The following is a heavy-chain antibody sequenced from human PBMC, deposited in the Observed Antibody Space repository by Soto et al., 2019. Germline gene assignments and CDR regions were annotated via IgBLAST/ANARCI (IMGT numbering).Heavy chain of an antibody. CDR3: ARGPSGDKVDS. CDR1: GGSISTVNYW. Sequence: QVQLQESGPGLVKPSQTLSLTCTVSGGSISTVNYWWSWIRQSPDMGLEWIGHIYNGGSTYNTPYLDSQVPMSGDTSKKQLSLTLSSVSAADTAVYYCARGPSGDKVDSWGQGTLVTVSS. J-gene: IGHJ4*02. CDR2: IYNGGST. V-gene: IGHV4-30-4*01. D-gene: IGHD7-27*01.